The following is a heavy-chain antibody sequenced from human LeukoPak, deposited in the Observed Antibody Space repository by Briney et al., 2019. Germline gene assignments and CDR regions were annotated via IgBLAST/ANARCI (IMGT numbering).Heavy chain of an antibody. CDR2: ISYDGSNK. Sequence: RPGGSLRLSCAASGFTFSSYGMHWVRQAPGKGLEWVAVISYDGSNKYYADSVKGRFTISRDNSKNTLYLQMNSLRAEDTAVYYCARSGYSYGYFGMGVIDYWGQGTLVTVSS. V-gene: IGHV3-30*03. CDR1: GFTFSSYG. CDR3: ARSGYSYGYFGMGVIDY. D-gene: IGHD5-18*01. J-gene: IGHJ4*02.